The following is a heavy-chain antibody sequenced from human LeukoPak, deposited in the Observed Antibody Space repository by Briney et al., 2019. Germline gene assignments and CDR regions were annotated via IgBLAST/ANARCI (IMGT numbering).Heavy chain of an antibody. CDR2: ISAYNGNT. Sequence: ASVKVSCKASGYTFTSYGISWVRQAPGQGLEWKGWISAYNGNTNYAQKLQGRVTMTTDTSTSTAYMELRSLRSDDTAVYYCARDKKLSHAGTRLYNWFDPWGQGTLVTVSS. D-gene: IGHD3-16*01. V-gene: IGHV1-18*01. J-gene: IGHJ5*02. CDR1: GYTFTSYG. CDR3: ARDKKLSHAGTRLYNWFDP.